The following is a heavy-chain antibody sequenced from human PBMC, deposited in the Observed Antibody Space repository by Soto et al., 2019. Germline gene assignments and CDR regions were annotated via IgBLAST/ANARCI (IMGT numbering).Heavy chain of an antibody. CDR2: IYYSGST. CDR3: ARNYDYVWGSYRYSPNFDY. J-gene: IGHJ4*02. V-gene: IGHV4-30-4*01. D-gene: IGHD3-16*02. Sequence: PSETLSLTXTVSGGSISSGDYYWSWIRQPPGKGLEWIGYIYYSGSTYYNPSLKSRVTISVDTSKNQFSLKLSSVTAADTAVYYCARNYDYVWGSYRYSPNFDYWGQGTLVTVSS. CDR1: GGSISSGDYY.